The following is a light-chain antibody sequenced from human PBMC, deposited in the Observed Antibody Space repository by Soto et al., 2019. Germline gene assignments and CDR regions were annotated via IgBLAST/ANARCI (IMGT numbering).Light chain of an antibody. CDR3: QQYNNWPQT. V-gene: IGKV3-15*01. CDR1: QSVSSN. Sequence: EIVMTQSPATLSVSPGERATLSCRASQSVSSNLAWYKQKPGQDPRLLIYGAYTRATGIPARFSGSGSGTEFTLTISSLHSEDFAVYYCQQYNNWPQTFGQGNKVEIK. CDR2: GAY. J-gene: IGKJ1*01.